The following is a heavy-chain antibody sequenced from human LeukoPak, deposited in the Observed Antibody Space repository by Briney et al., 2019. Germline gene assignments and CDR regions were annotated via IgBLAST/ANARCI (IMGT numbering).Heavy chain of an antibody. CDR3: ARDSDYGDYVVGA. Sequence: ASVKVSCKASGYTFTGYYMHWVRQAPGQGLEWMGWINPNSGGTNYAQKFQGRVTMTRDTSISTAYMELSRLRSDDTAVYYCARDSDYGDYVVGAWGQGTLVTVSS. CDR1: GYTFTGYY. D-gene: IGHD4-17*01. V-gene: IGHV1-2*02. J-gene: IGHJ5*02. CDR2: INPNSGGT.